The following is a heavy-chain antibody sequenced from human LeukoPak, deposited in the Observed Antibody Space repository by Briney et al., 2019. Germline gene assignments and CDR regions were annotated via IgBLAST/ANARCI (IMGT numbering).Heavy chain of an antibody. V-gene: IGHV4-59*01. CDR2: IFYSGST. D-gene: IGHD3-22*01. CDR3: ARGLNSSGYYYVSFFFDY. Sequence: SETLSLTCTVSGGSISSYYWSWIRQPPWKGLEWIGYIFYSGSTNYNPSLKSRVTISVDTSKNQFSLKLSSVTAADTAVYYCARGLNSSGYYYVSFFFDYWGQGTLVTVSS. CDR1: GGSISSYY. J-gene: IGHJ4*02.